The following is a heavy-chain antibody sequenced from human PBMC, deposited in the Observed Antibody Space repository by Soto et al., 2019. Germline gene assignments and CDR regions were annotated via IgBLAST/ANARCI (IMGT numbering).Heavy chain of an antibody. CDR1: GDTLKTFD. Sequence: QGQLVQSGAEVRRPGASVKVSCKASGDTLKTFDISWVRQAPGQGPEWMAWITTHNGNTNFAQKFRGRVTLTADTSVANDFQELRKLRSVYTGVYFCATFNFTRSGDNYHFYMDAWGQGTTVTVSS. J-gene: IGHJ6*03. D-gene: IGHD1-1*01. V-gene: IGHV1-18*04. CDR2: ITTHNGNT. CDR3: ATFNFTRSGDNYHFYMDA.